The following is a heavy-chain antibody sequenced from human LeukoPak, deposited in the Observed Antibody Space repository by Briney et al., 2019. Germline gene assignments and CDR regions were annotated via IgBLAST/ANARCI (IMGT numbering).Heavy chain of an antibody. CDR1: GFTFSRYS. V-gene: IGHV3-21*01. Sequence: PGGSLRLSCAASGFTFSRYSMNWVRQAPGKGLEWVSSISSRSSSIYYADSVKGRFTISRDNAKNSLYLQMNSLRAEDTAVYYYARALRGGLFDPWGQGTLVTVSS. CDR2: ISSRSSSI. CDR3: ARALRGGLFDP. D-gene: IGHD2-15*01. J-gene: IGHJ5*02.